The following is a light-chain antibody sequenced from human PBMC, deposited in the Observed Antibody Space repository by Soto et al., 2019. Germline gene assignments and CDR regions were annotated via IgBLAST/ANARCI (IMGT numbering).Light chain of an antibody. Sequence: ESVLTQSPGTLSLSPVERATLSCMTSQSVTSSNLAWSQQEPGQAPRLLISGASTRATDIPARFSGSGSGTEFTLTISSLQSEDFAVYFCLQYNNWPRTFGQGTKVDI. CDR2: GAS. CDR3: LQYNNWPRT. CDR1: QSVTSSN. V-gene: IGKV3-15*01. J-gene: IGKJ1*01.